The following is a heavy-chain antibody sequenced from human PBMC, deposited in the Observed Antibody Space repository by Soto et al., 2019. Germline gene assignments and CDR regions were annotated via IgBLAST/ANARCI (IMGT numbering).Heavy chain of an antibody. D-gene: IGHD3-3*01. CDR2: KSYSGST. V-gene: IGHV4-30-4*01. CDR3: ARVGTIYGIVTNNWFDP. CDR1: GGSISTGDYY. J-gene: IGHJ5*02. Sequence: NPSETLSLTCSVSGGSISTGDYYWSWIRQTPGKGLEWIAYKSYSGSTYYNPSLKGRVTISLTTSKNQFSLNLSSVTAADTAIYYCARVGTIYGIVTNNWFDPWGQGTLVTVSS.